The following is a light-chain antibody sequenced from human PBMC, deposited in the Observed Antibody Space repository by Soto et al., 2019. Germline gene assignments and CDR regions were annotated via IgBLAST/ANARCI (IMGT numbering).Light chain of an antibody. CDR2: DGS. V-gene: IGKV3-11*01. Sequence: EIVMTQSPATLSLSPGDRATLSFSSSQSINNYLAWYQQKPGQAPRLLIYDGSNRATGIPARFSGSGSGTDFTLTISSLEPEDFAVYYCQQRSDWPPITFGQGTRLEIK. CDR3: QQRSDWPPIT. J-gene: IGKJ5*01. CDR1: QSINNY.